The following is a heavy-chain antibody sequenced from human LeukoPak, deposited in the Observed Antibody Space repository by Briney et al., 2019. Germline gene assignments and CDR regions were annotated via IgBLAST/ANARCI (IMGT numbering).Heavy chain of an antibody. CDR3: ARDPPKVVPAAIGYYYYYYMDV. CDR2: IIPIFGTA. D-gene: IGHD2-2*02. V-gene: IGHV1-69*13. CDR1: GGTFSSYA. Sequence: ASVKVSCKASGGTFSSYAISWVRQAPGQGLEWMGGIIPIFGTANYAQKFQGRVTITADESTSTAYMELRSLRSDDTAVYYCARDPPKVVPAAIGYYYYYYMDVWGKGTTVTVSS. J-gene: IGHJ6*03.